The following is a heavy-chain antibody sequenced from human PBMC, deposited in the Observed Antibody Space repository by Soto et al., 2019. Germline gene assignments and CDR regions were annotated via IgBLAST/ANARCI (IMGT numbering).Heavy chain of an antibody. CDR3: AKTANGWFSAFDI. V-gene: IGHV3-23*01. D-gene: IGHD6-19*01. CDR2: ISGSGGTT. Sequence: EVQLLESGGGLVQPGGSLRLSCAASGFTFSSYAMSWVRQAPGKGLEWVSAISGSGGTTYYADSVKGRFTFSRDNSKNPLYLQMNSLSAEATAVYYCAKTANGWFSAFDIWGQGTMVTVSS. J-gene: IGHJ3*02. CDR1: GFTFSSYA.